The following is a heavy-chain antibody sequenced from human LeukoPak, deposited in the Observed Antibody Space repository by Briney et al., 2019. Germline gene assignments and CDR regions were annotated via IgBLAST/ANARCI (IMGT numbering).Heavy chain of an antibody. CDR1: GFSVSTNY. Sequence: GGSLRLSCAASGFSVSTNYMTWVRQAPGKGLEWVSGINWNGGSTGYADSVKGRFTISRDNAKNSLYLQMNSLRAEDTALYYCARVRDYYGSGGYYTFDYWGQGTLVTVSS. CDR2: INWNGGST. J-gene: IGHJ4*02. V-gene: IGHV3-20*04. CDR3: ARVRDYYGSGGYYTFDY. D-gene: IGHD3-10*01.